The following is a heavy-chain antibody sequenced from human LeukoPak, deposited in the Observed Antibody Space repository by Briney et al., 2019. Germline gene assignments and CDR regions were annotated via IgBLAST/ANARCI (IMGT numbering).Heavy chain of an antibody. D-gene: IGHD4-17*01. CDR1: GYTFTSYY. CDR3: ARELAADYGLPQYFDY. V-gene: IGHV1-46*01. Sequence: ASVKVSCKASGYTFTSYYMHWVRQAPGQGLEWMGIINPSGGSTSYAQKFQGRVTMTRDTSTSTVYMELSSLRSEDTAVYYCARELAADYGLPQYFDYWGQGTLVTVSS. CDR2: INPSGGST. J-gene: IGHJ4*02.